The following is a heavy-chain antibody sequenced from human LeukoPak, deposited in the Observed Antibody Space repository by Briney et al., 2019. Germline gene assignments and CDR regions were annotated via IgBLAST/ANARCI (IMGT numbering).Heavy chain of an antibody. CDR1: GGSISSSSYY. J-gene: IGHJ3*02. CDR3: ARERTDAFDI. CDR2: INHSGST. Sequence: PSETLSLTCTVSGGSISSSSYYWVWIRQPPGKGLEWIGEINHSGSTNYNPSLKSRVTIPVDTSKNQFSLKLSSVTAADTAVYYCARERTDAFDIWGQGTMVTVSS. V-gene: IGHV4-39*07.